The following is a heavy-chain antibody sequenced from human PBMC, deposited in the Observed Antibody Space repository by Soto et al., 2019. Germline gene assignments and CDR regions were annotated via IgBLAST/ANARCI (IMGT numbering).Heavy chain of an antibody. CDR1: CYTFTSYG. D-gene: IGHD1-26*01. CDR3: ARSVGSYGQNWFDP. J-gene: IGHJ5*02. V-gene: IGHV1-18*01. Sequence: GASVKVSCKASCYTFTSYGISWVRQAPGQGLEWMGWISAYNGNTNYAQKLQGRVTMTTDTSTSTAYMELRSLRSDDTAVYYCARSVGSYGQNWFDPWGQGTLVTVSS. CDR2: ISAYNGNT.